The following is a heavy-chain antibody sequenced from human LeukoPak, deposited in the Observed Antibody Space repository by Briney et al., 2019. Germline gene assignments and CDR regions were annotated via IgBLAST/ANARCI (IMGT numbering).Heavy chain of an antibody. D-gene: IGHD6-19*01. CDR2: ISDDASNE. V-gene: IGHV3-30*18. CDR1: GFTFSNFG. J-gene: IGHJ4*02. Sequence: GRSLRLSCAASGFTFSNFGMHWVRQAPGKGLEWVAVISDDASNEYYADSVKGRFTISRDNSKNTLYLQMNSLRAKDTAVFYCAKGGSPGWYTAFFDYWGQGTLVTVSS. CDR3: AKGGSPGWYTAFFDY.